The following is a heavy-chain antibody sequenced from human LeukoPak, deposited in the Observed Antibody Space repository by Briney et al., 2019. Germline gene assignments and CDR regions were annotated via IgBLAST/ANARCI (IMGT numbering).Heavy chain of an antibody. J-gene: IGHJ4*02. D-gene: IGHD3-10*01. V-gene: IGHV3-11*06. Sequence: GGSLRLSCAASGFTFSDYYMSRIRQAPGKGLEWVSYISSSSSYTNYADSVKGRFTISRDNAKNSLYLQMNSLRAEDTAVYYCARANNYYGSGSYYPLIDYWGQGTLVTVPS. CDR1: GFTFSDYY. CDR2: ISSSSSYT. CDR3: ARANNYYGSGSYYPLIDY.